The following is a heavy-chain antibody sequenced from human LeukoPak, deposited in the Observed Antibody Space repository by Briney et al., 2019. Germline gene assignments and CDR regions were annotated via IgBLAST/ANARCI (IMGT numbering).Heavy chain of an antibody. CDR1: GFPFSSYA. V-gene: IGHV3-23*01. CDR2: ISGSGDST. D-gene: IGHD3-3*01. Sequence: GGSLRLSCAASGFPFSSYAMNWVRQAPGKGLEWVSAISGSGDSTYYADSVKGRFAISRDNSKNTLYLQMNSLRAEDTAVYYCAKARITPVWSSIDPWGQGTLVTVSS. CDR3: AKARITPVWSSIDP. J-gene: IGHJ5*02.